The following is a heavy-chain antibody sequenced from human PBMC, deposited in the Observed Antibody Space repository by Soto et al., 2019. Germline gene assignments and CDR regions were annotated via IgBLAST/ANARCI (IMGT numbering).Heavy chain of an antibody. Sequence: EVQLLESGGDLVQPGGSLRLSCSASGFTFSNYDMSWVRQAPGKGLAWVSAISHSGRGTYYADSVDGRFTISRDNSKNTVYLQMNSLRVEDTALYYCARVTEEHDRASSWFDPWGQGTLVTVSS. V-gene: IGHV3-23*01. J-gene: IGHJ5*02. CDR1: GFTFSNYD. D-gene: IGHD2-21*01. CDR2: ISHSGRGT. CDR3: ARVTEEHDRASSWFDP.